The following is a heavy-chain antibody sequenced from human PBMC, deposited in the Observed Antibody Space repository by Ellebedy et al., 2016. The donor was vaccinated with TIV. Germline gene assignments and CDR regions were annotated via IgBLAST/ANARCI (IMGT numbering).Heavy chain of an antibody. J-gene: IGHJ6*02. CDR2: FYYSGST. CDR1: GGSISSSTYY. CDR3: ARHGTVGPTAYYYNSGLDV. V-gene: IGHV4-39*01. Sequence: MPSETLSLTCTVSGGSISSSTYYWGWIRQPPGKGLEWIGSFYYSGSTYYNPSLKSRLTISADTPKNKFSLRLKSVTAADTATYFCARHGTVGPTAYYYNSGLDVWGLGTTVTVSS. D-gene: IGHD1-26*01.